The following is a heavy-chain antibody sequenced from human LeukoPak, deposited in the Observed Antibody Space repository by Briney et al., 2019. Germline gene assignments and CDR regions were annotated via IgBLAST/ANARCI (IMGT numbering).Heavy chain of an antibody. CDR2: INHSGST. V-gene: IGHV4-34*01. J-gene: IGHJ5*02. D-gene: IGHD4-17*01. Sequence: SGTLSLTCAVYGGSFSGYYWSWIRQPPGKGLEWIGEINHSGSTNYNPSLKSRVTISVDTSKNQFSLKLSSVTAADTAVYYCARTTVTTVGDWFDPWGQGTLVTVSS. CDR1: GGSFSGYY. CDR3: ARTTVTTVGDWFDP.